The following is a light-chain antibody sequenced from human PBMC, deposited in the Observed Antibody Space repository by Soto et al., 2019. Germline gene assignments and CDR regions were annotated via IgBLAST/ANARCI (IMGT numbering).Light chain of an antibody. CDR3: QQYDNWPPELT. Sequence: EIVITQSPCTLSLTHGERATLSCRASQSISSNLAWYQQKPGQAPRLLIYGASTRATGIPARFSGSGSGTEFTLTINSLQSEDFAVYYCQQYDNWPPELTSAGRAKVDI. CDR2: GAS. CDR1: QSISSN. V-gene: IGKV3-15*01. J-gene: IGKJ4*01.